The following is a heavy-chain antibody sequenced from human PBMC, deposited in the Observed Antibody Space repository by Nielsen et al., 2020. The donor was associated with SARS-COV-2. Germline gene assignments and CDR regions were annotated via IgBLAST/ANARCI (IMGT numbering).Heavy chain of an antibody. V-gene: IGHV3-23*01. CDR2: ITSSGANT. Sequence: GESLKISCAASGFTFGSYAMNWVRQAPGKGLEWVSGITSSGANTYYADSVKGRFTISRDNSKNTLYLQMNSLRAEDTALYYCAKFLWFGELSDIYFDYWGQGTLVTVSS. CDR3: AKFLWFGELSDIYFDY. CDR1: GFTFGSYA. D-gene: IGHD3-10*01. J-gene: IGHJ4*02.